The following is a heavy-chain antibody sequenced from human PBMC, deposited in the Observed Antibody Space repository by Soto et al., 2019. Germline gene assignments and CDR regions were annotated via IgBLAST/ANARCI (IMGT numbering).Heavy chain of an antibody. CDR2: IYTSGST. CDR3: ARELLYGSGSYYTLDY. V-gene: IGHV4-4*07. CDR1: GGSISSYY. D-gene: IGHD3-10*01. J-gene: IGHJ4*02. Sequence: PSETLSLTCTVSGGSISSYYWSWIRQPAGKGLEWIGRIYTSGSTNYNPSLKSRVTMSVDTSKNQFSLKLSSVTAADTAVYYCARELLYGSGSYYTLDYWGQGTLVTVSS.